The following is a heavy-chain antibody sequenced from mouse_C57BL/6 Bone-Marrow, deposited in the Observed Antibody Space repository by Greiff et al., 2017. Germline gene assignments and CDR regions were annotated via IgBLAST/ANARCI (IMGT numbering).Heavy chain of an antibody. V-gene: IGHV5-4*03. J-gene: IGHJ2*01. CDR1: GFTFSSYA. CDR3: ARVLYYGLDY. Sequence: EVKLVESGGGLVKPGGSLKLSCAASGFTFSSYAMYWVRQTPEKRLEWVATISDGGSSTYYPDNVKGRFTISRDNAKNNLYLQMSHLKSDDTAMYYCARVLYYGLDYGGQGTTLTVSS. D-gene: IGHD1-1*01. CDR2: ISDGGSST.